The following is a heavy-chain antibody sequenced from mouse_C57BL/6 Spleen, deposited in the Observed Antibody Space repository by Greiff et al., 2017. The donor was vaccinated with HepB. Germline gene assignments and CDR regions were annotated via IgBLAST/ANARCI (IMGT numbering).Heavy chain of an antibody. CDR2: INPNNGGT. J-gene: IGHJ4*01. CDR1: GYTFTDYY. D-gene: IGHD1-1*01. CDR3: ARTPFTTVVAYYAMDY. Sequence: EVQLQQSGPELVKPGASVKISCKASGYTFTDYYMNWVKQSHGKSLEWIGDINPNNGGTSYNQKFKGKATLTVEKSSSTAYMELRSLTSEDSAVYYCARTPFTTVVAYYAMDYWGQGTSVTVSS. V-gene: IGHV1-26*01.